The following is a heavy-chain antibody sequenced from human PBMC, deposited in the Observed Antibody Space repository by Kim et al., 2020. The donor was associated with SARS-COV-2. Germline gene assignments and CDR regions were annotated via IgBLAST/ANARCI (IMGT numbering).Heavy chain of an antibody. CDR3: ARAFRGGRITLVRGVNWFDP. Sequence: SETLSLTCAVYGGSFSGYYWSWIRQPPGKGLEWIGEINHSGSTNYSPSLKSRVTISLDTSKNQFSLRLTSVTAAGTAVFYCARAFRGGRITLVRGVNWFDPWGQGTLVTVSS. V-gene: IGHV4-34*01. J-gene: IGHJ5*02. CDR1: GGSFSGYY. D-gene: IGHD3-10*01. CDR2: INHSGST.